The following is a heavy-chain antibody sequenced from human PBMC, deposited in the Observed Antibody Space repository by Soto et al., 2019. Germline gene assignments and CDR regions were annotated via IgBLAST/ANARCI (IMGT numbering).Heavy chain of an antibody. V-gene: IGHV3-15*01. CDR1: GFTFSNAW. J-gene: IGHJ4*02. D-gene: IGHD4-4*01. CDR3: TTDPLQYTELFDY. Sequence: GGSLRLSCAASGFTFSNAWMSWVRQAPGKGLEWVGRIKSKTDGGTTDYAAPVKGRFTISRDDSKNTLYLQMNSLKTEDTAVYYCTTDPLQYTELFDYWGQGTLVTVSS. CDR2: IKSKTDGGTT.